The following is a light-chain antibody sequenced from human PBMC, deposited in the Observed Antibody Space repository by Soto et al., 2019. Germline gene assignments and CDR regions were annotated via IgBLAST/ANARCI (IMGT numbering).Light chain of an antibody. J-gene: IGKJ5*01. CDR3: QQRSNWPIT. V-gene: IGKV3-11*01. CDR2: DAS. Sequence: EIVLTQSPATLSLSPGERATLFCRASQSVSSYFAWYQQKPGQAPNLLIYDASNRATGIPARFSGSGSGTDFTLTISSLEPEDFAVYYCQQRSNWPITFGQGTRLE. CDR1: QSVSSY.